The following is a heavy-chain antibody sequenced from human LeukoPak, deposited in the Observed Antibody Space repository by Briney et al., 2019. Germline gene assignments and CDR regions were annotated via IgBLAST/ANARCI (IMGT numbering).Heavy chain of an antibody. CDR3: ARVYTIFGVVIMGSYMDV. V-gene: IGHV3-7*01. CDR1: GFTFSSYW. D-gene: IGHD3-3*01. CDR2: IKQDGSEK. J-gene: IGHJ6*03. Sequence: GGSLRLSCAVSGFTFSSYWMSWVRQAPGKGLEWVANIKQDGSEKYYVDSVKGRFTISRDNAKNSLYLQMNSLRAEDTAVYYCARVYTIFGVVIMGSYMDVWGKGTTVTVSS.